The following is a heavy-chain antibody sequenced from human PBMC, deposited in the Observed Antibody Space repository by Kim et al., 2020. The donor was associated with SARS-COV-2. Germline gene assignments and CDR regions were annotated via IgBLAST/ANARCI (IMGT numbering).Heavy chain of an antibody. J-gene: IGHJ4*02. V-gene: IGHV4-39*01. CDR1: GGSISSSSYY. Sequence: SEPLSLTCTVSGGSISSSSYYWGWIRQPPGKGLEWIGSIYYSGSTYYNPSLKSRVTISVDTSKNQFSLKLSSVTAADTAVYYCASSSVDIVATIRYYFDYWGQGTLVTVSS. CDR2: IYYSGST. D-gene: IGHD5-12*01. CDR3: ASSSVDIVATIRYYFDY.